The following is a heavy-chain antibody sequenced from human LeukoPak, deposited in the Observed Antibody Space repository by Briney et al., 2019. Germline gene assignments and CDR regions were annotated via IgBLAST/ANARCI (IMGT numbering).Heavy chain of an antibody. D-gene: IGHD1-1*01. V-gene: IGHV4-39*07. CDR1: GGSISSYY. J-gene: IGHJ4*02. CDR3: ARVWGTGTALDY. Sequence: SETLSLTCTVSGGSISSYYWGWIRQPPGKGLEWIGGIYYSGSTYYNPSLKSRVTISVDTSKNQFSLKLSSVTAADTAVYYCARVWGTGTALDYWGQGTLVTVSS. CDR2: IYYSGST.